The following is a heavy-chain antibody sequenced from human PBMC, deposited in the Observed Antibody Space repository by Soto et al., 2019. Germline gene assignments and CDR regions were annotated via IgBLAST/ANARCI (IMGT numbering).Heavy chain of an antibody. V-gene: IGHV4-4*02. CDR3: ARETYGISGYYVPPHYFDY. Sequence: SETLSLTCAVSGDSITSTNWWSWVRQPPGKGLEWIGEIYHDGTTNYNPSLKSRVTISLDKSKNQFSLKLTSVTAADTAVYYCARETYGISGYYVPPHYFDYWGQGSQVTVSS. J-gene: IGHJ4*02. CDR2: IYHDGTT. D-gene: IGHD3-22*01. CDR1: GDSITSTNW.